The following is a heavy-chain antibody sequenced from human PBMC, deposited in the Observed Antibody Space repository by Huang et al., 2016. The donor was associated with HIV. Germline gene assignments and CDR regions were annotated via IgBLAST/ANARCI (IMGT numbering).Heavy chain of an antibody. J-gene: IGHJ5*02. CDR3: ARDARELRDYLVRFNWFAP. CDR2: INTKTGNA. D-gene: IGHD1-7*01. CDR1: GYSFSDYA. V-gene: IGHV7-4-1*02. Sequence: QVQLVQSGSEFKKPGASVRVSCKASGYSFSDYAVNWVRQAPGQGLEWMGWINTKTGNATYVQGFRVRFVVSLETAVKTAYLHISSLKTEDAAVYYCARDARELRDYLVRFNWFAPWGQGTLVTVSS.